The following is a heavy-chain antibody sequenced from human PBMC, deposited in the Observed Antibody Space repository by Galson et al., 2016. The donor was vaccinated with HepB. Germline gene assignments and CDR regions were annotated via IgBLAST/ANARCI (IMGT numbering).Heavy chain of an antibody. CDR2: IGWDSGRI. J-gene: IGHJ6*02. CDR3: AKDIGIADFGLHV. D-gene: IGHD2/OR15-2a*01. V-gene: IGHV3-9*01. CDR1: GFAFNDYA. Sequence: SLRLSCAGSGFAFNDYAMHWVRQVPGKGLEWVSGIGWDSGRIGYADSVEGRFTISRDNAKNSLYLQMQSLRTEDTALYYCAKDIGIADFGLHVWGQGTTVTVSS.